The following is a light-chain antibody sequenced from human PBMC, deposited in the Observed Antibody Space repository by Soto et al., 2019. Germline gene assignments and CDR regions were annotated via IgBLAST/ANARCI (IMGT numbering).Light chain of an antibody. Sequence: AIRMTQSPSSLSASTGDRVTITCRASQGISSYLAWYQQKPGKAPKLLIYAASSLQSGVPSRFSGSGSGTEFTLTISSLQPEDFATYYCLQHNSYPHMFGQGTKVEIK. CDR2: AAS. V-gene: IGKV1-8*01. CDR3: LQHNSYPHM. J-gene: IGKJ1*01. CDR1: QGISSY.